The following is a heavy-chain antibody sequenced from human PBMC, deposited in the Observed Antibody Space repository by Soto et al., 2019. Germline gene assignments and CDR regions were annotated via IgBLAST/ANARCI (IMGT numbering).Heavy chain of an antibody. D-gene: IGHD5-12*01. V-gene: IGHV3-64*01. CDR1: GFTLSDFS. CDR2: ISYKGGST. Sequence: EVQLVESGGGLVQPGGSLRLSCAASGFTLSDFSMHWVRQAAGKGLEFVSAISYKGGSTYYANSVKGRFTISRDNSKNTLYLQMGRLRAEDMAVYYCAIVSARGQAAFDIWGQGTMVTVSS. J-gene: IGHJ3*02. CDR3: AIVSARGQAAFDI.